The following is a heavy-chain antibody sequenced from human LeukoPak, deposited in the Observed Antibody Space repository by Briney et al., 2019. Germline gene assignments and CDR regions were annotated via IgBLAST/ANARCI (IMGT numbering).Heavy chain of an antibody. CDR3: PGSDYGDSSVRMDV. CDR2: IYSGDST. CDR1: GFTVSSNY. V-gene: IGHV3-66*01. Sequence: GGSLRLSCAVSGFTVSSNYMSWVRQAPGKGLEWDSVIYSGDSTYYADSVKGRFTSSRDNSKNTPFLQMNSLRAEDTAVYYLPGSDYGDSSVRMDVWGQGTTVTVSS. D-gene: IGHD4-17*01. J-gene: IGHJ6*02.